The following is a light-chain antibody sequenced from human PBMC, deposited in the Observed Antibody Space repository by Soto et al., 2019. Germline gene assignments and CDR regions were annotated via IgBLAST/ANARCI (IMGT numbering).Light chain of an antibody. CDR3: SSYTSSSTL. CDR1: GSDVGGYNY. CDR2: AVT. Sequence: QSALTQPASVSGSPGQSITISCTGTGSDVGGYNYVSWYQQHPGKAPKLMIYAVTDRPSGVSSRFSGSKSGNTASLNISGLQAEDEADYYCSSYTSSSTLFGTGTKLTVL. J-gene: IGLJ1*01. V-gene: IGLV2-14*01.